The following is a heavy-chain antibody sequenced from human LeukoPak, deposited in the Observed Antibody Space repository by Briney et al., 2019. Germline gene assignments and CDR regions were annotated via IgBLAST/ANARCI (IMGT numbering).Heavy chain of an antibody. J-gene: IGHJ5*02. V-gene: IGHV3-23*01. CDR1: GFTFSSYA. CDR3: ARGPYCSGGSCYDWFDP. D-gene: IGHD2-15*01. Sequence: PGWSLRLSCAASGFTFSSYAMSWVRQAPGKGPEWVSAISGGGGNTYYADSVKGRFTISRDDSKNTLFLQMNSLRVEDTAVYYCARGPYCSGGSCYDWFDPWGQGTLVTVSS. CDR2: ISGGGGNT.